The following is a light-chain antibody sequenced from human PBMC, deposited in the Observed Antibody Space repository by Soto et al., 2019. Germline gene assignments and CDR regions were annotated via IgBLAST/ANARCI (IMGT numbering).Light chain of an antibody. CDR3: KQANSFPIT. V-gene: IGKV3-20*01. CDR1: ETVNSNY. J-gene: IGKJ5*01. Sequence: DIVLTQSPGTLSLSPGERATLSCRASETVNSNYLAWYQQKRGQAHRLLIYGASRRATGIQDRFSGSGSGTDFTLTITRLEPEDFATYYCKQANSFPITFGQGTRLEIK. CDR2: GAS.